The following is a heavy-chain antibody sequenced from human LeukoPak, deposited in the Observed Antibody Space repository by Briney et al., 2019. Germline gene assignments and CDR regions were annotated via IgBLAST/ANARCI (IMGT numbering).Heavy chain of an antibody. Sequence: GGSLRLSCAASGFTFSSYSMDWVRQAPGKGLEWVSSISSSSSYIYYADSVKGRFTISRDNAKNSLYLQMNSLGAEDTAVYYCVRDQRVYYDFWSGYTPDYWGQGTLVTVSS. CDR2: ISSSSSYI. D-gene: IGHD3-3*01. CDR3: VRDQRVYYDFWSGYTPDY. J-gene: IGHJ4*02. CDR1: GFTFSSYS. V-gene: IGHV3-21*01.